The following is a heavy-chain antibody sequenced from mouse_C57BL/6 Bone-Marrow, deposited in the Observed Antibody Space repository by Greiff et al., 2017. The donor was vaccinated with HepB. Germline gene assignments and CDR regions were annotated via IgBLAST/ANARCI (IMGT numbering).Heavy chain of an antibody. CDR1: GFSLTSYG. D-gene: IGHD2-1*01. Sequence: VQVVESGPGLVAPSQSLSITCTVSGFSLTSYGVHWVRQPPGKGLEWLVVIWSDGSTTYNSALKSRLSISKDNSKSQVFLKMNSLQTDDTAMYYCARHGGGYGNYWYFDVWGTGTTVTVSS. J-gene: IGHJ1*03. V-gene: IGHV2-6-1*01. CDR2: IWSDGST. CDR3: ARHGGGYGNYWYFDV.